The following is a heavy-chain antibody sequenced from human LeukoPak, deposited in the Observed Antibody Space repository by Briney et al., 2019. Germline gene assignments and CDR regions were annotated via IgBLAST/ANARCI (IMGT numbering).Heavy chain of an antibody. CDR2: ISYDGSNK. J-gene: IGHJ4*02. Sequence: GGSLRLSCAASGFTFSSYGMHWVRQAPGKGLEWVAVISYDGSNKYYADSVKGRFTISRDNSKNTLYLQMNSLRAEDTAVYYCAKDTGGSAEYYFDYWGQGTLVTVSS. CDR3: AKDTGGSAEYYFDY. V-gene: IGHV3-30*18. CDR1: GFTFSSYG. D-gene: IGHD2-15*01.